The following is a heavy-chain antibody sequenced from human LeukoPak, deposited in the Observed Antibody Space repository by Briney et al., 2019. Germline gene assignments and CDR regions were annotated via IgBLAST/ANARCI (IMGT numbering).Heavy chain of an antibody. CDR2: IIDSSSTI. J-gene: IGHJ4*02. CDR1: GFTFSRYS. CDR3: ARGYSGGYDY. Sequence: GGSLRLSCAASGFTFSRYSMNWVRQAPGKRLEWASYIIDSSSTIYYADSVKGRFTISRDNAKNSLYLQMNSLRDEDTAVYYCARGYSGGYDYWGQGTLVTVSS. D-gene: IGHD6-19*01. V-gene: IGHV3-48*02.